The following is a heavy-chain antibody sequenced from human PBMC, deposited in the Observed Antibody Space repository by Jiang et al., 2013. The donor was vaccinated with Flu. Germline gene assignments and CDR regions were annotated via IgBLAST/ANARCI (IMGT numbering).Heavy chain of an antibody. J-gene: IGHJ3*01. Sequence: KPTQTLTLACNLSGISVTTYGMRVSWIRQPPGKALEWLARIDWDDAKFYSPPLKTRLTISKDISKNQVVLRMTNMDPVDTATYYCARTHDVPGGLLMFRGPGTTVTVSA. CDR1: GISVTTYGMR. CDR3: ARTHDVPGGLLMF. V-gene: IGHV2-70*04. D-gene: IGHD1-1*01. CDR2: IDWDDAK.